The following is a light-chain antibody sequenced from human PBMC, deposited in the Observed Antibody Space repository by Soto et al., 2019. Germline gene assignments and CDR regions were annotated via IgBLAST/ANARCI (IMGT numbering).Light chain of an antibody. V-gene: IGKV3-20*01. J-gene: IGKJ3*01. CDR2: GAS. Sequence: EFVLTQSPGTLSLSPGERATFSCRASQSVSSRFLAWYQQRPGQAPRLLIYGASSMATGIPDRFSGSGSGTDFTLTISRLEPEDFAVYYCHYYADSPPFPFCPGTKVDIK. CDR1: QSVSSRF. CDR3: HYYADSPPFP.